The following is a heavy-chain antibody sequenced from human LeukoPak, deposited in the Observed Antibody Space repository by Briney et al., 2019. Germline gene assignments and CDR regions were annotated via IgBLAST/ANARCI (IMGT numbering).Heavy chain of an antibody. CDR3: AREGPSADY. V-gene: IGHV3-48*01. CDR2: ISSSSSTI. Sequence: PGGSLRLSCAASGFTFSSYSMNWVRQAPGKGLEWVSYISSSSSTIYYADSVKGRFTISRDNAKNSLYLQMNSLRAEDTAVYYCAREGPSADYWGQGTLVTVSS. J-gene: IGHJ4*02. CDR1: GFTFSSYS.